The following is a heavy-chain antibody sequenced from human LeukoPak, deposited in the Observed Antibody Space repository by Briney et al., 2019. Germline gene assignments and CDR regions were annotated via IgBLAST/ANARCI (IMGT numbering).Heavy chain of an antibody. J-gene: IGHJ5*02. CDR3: VREGDGNWFDP. V-gene: IGHV3-64D*09. CDR1: GFTFSRYA. CDR2: ISSSGDDT. Sequence: GGSLRLSCSASGFTFSRYAMHWIRQAPGKGLESVSAISSSGDDTYYADSVKGRFTISRDNSKNTLYLQMSSLRTEDTAVYYCVREGDGNWFDPWGRGTVVTVS. D-gene: IGHD5-24*01.